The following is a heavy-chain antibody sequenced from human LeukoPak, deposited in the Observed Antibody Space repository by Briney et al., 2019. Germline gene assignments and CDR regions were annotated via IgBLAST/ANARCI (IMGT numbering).Heavy chain of an antibody. J-gene: IGHJ4*02. D-gene: IGHD4-23*01. CDR2: IKEDGTQK. CDR1: GFSFQYYW. Sequence: GGSLRLSCAASGFSFQYYWMAWVRQAPGMGPEWVAHIKEDGTQKFYVDSVRGRFTISKDDARNALYLQMTSLRDEDTAIYYCVRGGWELDYWGQGTLVIVSS. CDR3: VRGGWELDY. V-gene: IGHV3-7*01.